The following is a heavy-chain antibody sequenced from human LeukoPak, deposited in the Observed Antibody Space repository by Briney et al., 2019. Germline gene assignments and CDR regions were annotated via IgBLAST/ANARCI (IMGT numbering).Heavy chain of an antibody. J-gene: IGHJ3*02. CDR2: IKQDGSEK. D-gene: IGHD5-18*01. CDR3: ARDNKTARWAFDI. V-gene: IGHV3-7*01. CDR1: GFTFSSYW. Sequence: PGGSLRLSCAASGFTFSSYWMIWVRQAPGKGLEGVANIKQDGSEKYYVDSVKGRFTISRDNAKNSLYLQMNSLRAEDTAVYYCARDNKTARWAFDIWGQGTMVTVSS.